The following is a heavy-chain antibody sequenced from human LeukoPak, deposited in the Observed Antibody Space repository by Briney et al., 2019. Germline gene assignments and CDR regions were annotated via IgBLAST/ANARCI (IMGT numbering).Heavy chain of an antibody. V-gene: IGHV4-38-2*02. Sequence: PSETLSLTCAVSGYSISSGYYWGWIRQPPGKGLEWIGSIYHSGSTYYNPSLKSRVTISVDTSKNQFSLKLSSVTAADTAVYYCARDGPTYYYDSSGYYFDYWGQGTLVTVSS. D-gene: IGHD3-22*01. CDR3: ARDGPTYYYDSSGYYFDY. CDR1: GYSISSGYY. J-gene: IGHJ4*02. CDR2: IYHSGST.